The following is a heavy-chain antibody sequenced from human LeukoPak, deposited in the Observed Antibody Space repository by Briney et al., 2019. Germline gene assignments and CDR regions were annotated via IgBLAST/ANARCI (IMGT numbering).Heavy chain of an antibody. Sequence: GGSLRPSCAASGFTFDDYAMHWVRQAPGKGLEWVSGISWNSGSIGYADSVKGRFTISRDNAKNSLYLQMNSLRAEDMALYYCAKATTTVTTGGAFDIWGQGTMVTVSS. CDR1: GFTFDDYA. V-gene: IGHV3-9*03. D-gene: IGHD4-17*01. CDR3: AKATTTVTTGGAFDI. CDR2: ISWNSGSI. J-gene: IGHJ3*02.